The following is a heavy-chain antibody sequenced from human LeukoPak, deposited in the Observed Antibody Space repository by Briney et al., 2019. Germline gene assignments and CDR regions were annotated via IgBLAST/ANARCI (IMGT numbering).Heavy chain of an antibody. Sequence: SETLSLTCTVSGGSISSYYWSWIRQPPGKGLEWIGYIYYSGSTNYNPSLKSRVTISVDTSKNQFSLKLSSVTAADTAVYYCANLNDYGDYDDYWGQGTLVTVSS. V-gene: IGHV4-59*12. CDR2: IYYSGST. D-gene: IGHD4-17*01. CDR1: GGSISSYY. J-gene: IGHJ4*02. CDR3: ANLNDYGDYDDY.